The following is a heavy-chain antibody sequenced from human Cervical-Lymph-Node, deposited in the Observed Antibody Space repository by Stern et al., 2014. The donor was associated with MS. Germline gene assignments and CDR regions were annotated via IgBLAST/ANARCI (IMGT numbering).Heavy chain of an antibody. CDR3: ARDRGVGGLFDY. J-gene: IGHJ4*02. CDR1: GDSIYSGTYY. CDR2: INVSGST. Sequence: QVQLQESGPGLVKPTQTLSLTCTVSGDSIYSGTYYWSWIRQSAGKGLEWIGRINVSGSTNSNPSLKSRLTMSIDTSKNQFSLRLSSVTAADTAVYYGARDRGVGGLFDYWGQGTLGIVSS. V-gene: IGHV4-61*02. D-gene: IGHD3-10*01.